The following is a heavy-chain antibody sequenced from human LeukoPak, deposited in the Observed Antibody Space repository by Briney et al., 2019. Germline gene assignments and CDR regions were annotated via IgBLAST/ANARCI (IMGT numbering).Heavy chain of an antibody. Sequence: GGSLRLSCTASGFTFSSHEMNWVRQAPGKGLEWVLYISSSGNTIYYADSVKGRFTISRDNAKNSLYLQMNSLRAEDTAVYYCARESGTWGSHPLEAFDIWGQGTMVTVSS. J-gene: IGHJ3*02. CDR3: ARESGTWGSHPLEAFDI. V-gene: IGHV3-48*03. CDR2: ISSSGNTI. CDR1: GFTFSSHE. D-gene: IGHD6-13*01.